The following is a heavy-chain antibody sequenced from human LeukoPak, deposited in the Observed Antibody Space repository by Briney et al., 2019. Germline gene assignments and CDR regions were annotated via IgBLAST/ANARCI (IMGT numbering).Heavy chain of an antibody. V-gene: IGHV4-39*01. D-gene: IGHD6-13*01. J-gene: IGHJ4*02. CDR3: ARHAGGISATGTRPFDY. CDR2: IYYSGST. Sequence: SETLSLTCTVSGASFSSSTYYWGWIRQPPGKGLEWIGSIYYSGSTYYNPSLKSRVTMSVDTSKNQFSLKLSSVTAADTAVYYCARHAGGISATGTRPFDYWGQGTLVTVSS. CDR1: GASFSSSTYY.